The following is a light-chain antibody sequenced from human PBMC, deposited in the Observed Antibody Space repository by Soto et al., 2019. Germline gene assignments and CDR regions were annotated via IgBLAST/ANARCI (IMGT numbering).Light chain of an antibody. Sequence: VVLTQFPGTLSLSPGETATLSCGASQRVSNNFLGWYQHKPGLPPRLLIYDATSRANGIPERFSGSGSGTHFTLTISRLEPEDFALYYCQQYGSTPCTFGRGTKVEMK. CDR1: QRVSNNF. J-gene: IGKJ1*01. CDR2: DAT. V-gene: IGKV3D-20*01. CDR3: QQYGSTPCT.